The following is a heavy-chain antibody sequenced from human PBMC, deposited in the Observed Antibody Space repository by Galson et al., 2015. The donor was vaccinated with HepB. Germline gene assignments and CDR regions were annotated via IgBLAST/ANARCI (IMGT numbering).Heavy chain of an antibody. D-gene: IGHD6-6*01. V-gene: IGHV3-11*01. CDR3: AREAGNEYSSSAEVDY. Sequence: SLRLSCAASGFTFSDYYMSWIRQAPGKGLEWVSYISSSGSTIYYADSVKGRFTISRDNAKNSLYLQMNSLRAEDTAVYYCAREAGNEYSSSAEVDYWGQGTLVTVSS. J-gene: IGHJ4*02. CDR1: GFTFSDYY. CDR2: ISSSGSTI.